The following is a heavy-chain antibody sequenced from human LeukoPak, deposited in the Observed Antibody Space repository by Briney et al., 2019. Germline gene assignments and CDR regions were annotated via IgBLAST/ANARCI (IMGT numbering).Heavy chain of an antibody. J-gene: IGHJ4*02. CDR2: ISSSSRYI. V-gene: IGHV3-21*01. CDR3: ARDKPDGFDY. Sequence: PGGALRLSCAASGFSFSSYSMNWVRQAPGKGLEWVSSISSSSRYIYYADSVKGRFAISRDNAQNSLYLQMNSLRTEDTAVYYCARDKPDGFDYWGQGTLVTVSS. CDR1: GFSFSSYS. D-gene: IGHD5-24*01.